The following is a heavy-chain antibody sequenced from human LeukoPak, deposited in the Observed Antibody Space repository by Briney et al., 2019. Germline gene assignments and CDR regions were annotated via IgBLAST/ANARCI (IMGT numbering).Heavy chain of an antibody. CDR1: GFTFSSYE. D-gene: IGHD3-9*01. CDR3: AREGLTGDAFDI. Sequence: GGSLRLSCAASGFTFSSYEMNWVRQAPGKGLEWVSYISSSGSTIYYADSVKGRFTISRDNAKNSLYLQMNSLRAEDTAVYYCAREGLTGDAFDIWGQGTMVTVSS. V-gene: IGHV3-48*03. CDR2: ISSSGSTI. J-gene: IGHJ3*02.